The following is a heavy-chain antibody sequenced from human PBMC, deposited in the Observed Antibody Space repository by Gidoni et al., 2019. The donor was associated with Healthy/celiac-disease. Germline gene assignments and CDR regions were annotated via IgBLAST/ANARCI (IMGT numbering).Heavy chain of an antibody. V-gene: IGHV3-23*01. CDR3: AKGVRSQFDP. J-gene: IGHJ5*02. CDR2: ISGSGGST. CDR1: GLTFSSYA. Sequence: EVQLLESGGGLVQPGGSLRPHCAASGLTFSSYAMSWVRPAPGKGLEWVSAISGSGGSTYYADSVKGRFTISRDNSKNTLYLQMNSLRAEDTAVYYCAKGVRSQFDPWGQGTLVTVSS. D-gene: IGHD1-26*01.